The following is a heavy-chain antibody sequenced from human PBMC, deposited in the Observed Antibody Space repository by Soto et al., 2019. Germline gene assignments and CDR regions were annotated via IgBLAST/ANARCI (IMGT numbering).Heavy chain of an antibody. CDR1: GYTFTSYG. CDR3: ARKSSGWYYYYCGMDV. V-gene: IGHV1-18*01. J-gene: IGHJ6*02. Sequence: ASVKVSCKASGYTFTSYGISWVRQAPGQGLEWMGWISAYNGNTNYAQKLQGRVTMTTDTSTSTAYMELRSLRSDDTAVYYCARKSSGWYYYYCGMDVWGQGTTVTVSS. CDR2: ISAYNGNT. D-gene: IGHD6-19*01.